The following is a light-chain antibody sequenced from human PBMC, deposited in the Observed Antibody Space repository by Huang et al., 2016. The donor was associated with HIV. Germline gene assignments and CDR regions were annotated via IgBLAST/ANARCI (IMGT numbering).Light chain of an antibody. CDR2: DAS. CDR3: QRYDDLPYT. J-gene: IGKJ2*01. CDR1: QDISNY. Sequence: DIQITQSPSSLSASVGDLVTITCQSSQDISNYLNGYQQKTGKAPKLLIYDASNLETGVPSRFSGSGSGTDFTYSIRSLQPEDMATYYCQRYDDLPYTVGRGTKLEIK. V-gene: IGKV1-33*01.